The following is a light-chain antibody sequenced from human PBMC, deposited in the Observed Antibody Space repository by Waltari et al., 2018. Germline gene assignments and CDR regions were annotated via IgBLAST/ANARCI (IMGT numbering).Light chain of an antibody. V-gene: IGKV1-12*01. Sequence: EIHMTQSPSSVSASVGDRVSMSCRASQDISTSLAWYQQKSGKAPSLLIYHSSTLQSGVPSRFSGAGTGTDFTLTINNLHPEDFATYFCLQGDTSPPTFGPGTKVELK. CDR3: LQGDTSPPT. J-gene: IGKJ1*01. CDR2: HSS. CDR1: QDISTS.